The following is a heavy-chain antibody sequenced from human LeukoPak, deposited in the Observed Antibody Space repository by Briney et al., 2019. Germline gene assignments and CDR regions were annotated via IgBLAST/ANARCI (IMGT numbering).Heavy chain of an antibody. D-gene: IGHD3-3*01. CDR1: GGSISSSTYY. CDR2: NYYSGST. V-gene: IGHV4-39*07. Sequence: SETLSLTCTASGGSISSSTYYWGWIRQPPGKGLGWIGTNYYSGSTYYNPSLKSRVTISIDTSKNQFSLKLTSVTAADTAVYYCAREFENTIFAVVSRWFDPWGQGVLVTVSS. CDR3: AREFENTIFAVVSRWFDP. J-gene: IGHJ5*02.